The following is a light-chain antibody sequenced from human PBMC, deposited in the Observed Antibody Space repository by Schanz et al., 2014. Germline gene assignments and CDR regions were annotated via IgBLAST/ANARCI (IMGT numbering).Light chain of an antibody. CDR2: DAS. CDR3: QQYYRYLET. CDR1: HRIGSY. V-gene: IGKV1-5*01. Sequence: DIQMTQSPSTLSASVGDRVTITCRASHRIGSYLAWYQQKPGKAPKLLIYDASNLETGVPSRFSGSGSGTEFSLTINSLQPDDFATYYCQQYYRYLETFGQGTKGES. J-gene: IGKJ1*01.